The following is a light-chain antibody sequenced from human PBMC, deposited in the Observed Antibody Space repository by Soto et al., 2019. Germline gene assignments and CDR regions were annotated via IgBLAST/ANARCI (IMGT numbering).Light chain of an antibody. CDR2: GAS. CDR3: QHYGSSPYT. J-gene: IGKJ2*01. V-gene: IGKV3-20*01. CDR1: QSVSSSY. Sequence: EIVLTQSPGTLSLSPGERATLSCRASQSVSSSYLAWYQQKPGQATRLLIYGASSRATGIPDRFSGSGSGTDFTLTISRLEPEDFAVYYCQHYGSSPYTFGQGTKLEI.